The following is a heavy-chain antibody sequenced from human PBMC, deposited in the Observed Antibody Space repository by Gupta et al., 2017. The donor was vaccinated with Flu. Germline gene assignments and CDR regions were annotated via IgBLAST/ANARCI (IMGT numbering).Heavy chain of an antibody. D-gene: IGHD2-2*01. CDR2: IWYDGSKE. J-gene: IGHJ4*02. CDR3: ARDFCSSTSCYSFHFDS. V-gene: IGHV3-33*01. Sequence: QVQLVESGGGVVQPGRPLRLSCAASGFPFSGNAMHWVRQAPGKGLEWVAIIWYDGSKEYYADSVKGRCSISRDNSKNILYLQMNSLTAEDSAVYYCARDFCSSTSCYSFHFDSWGQGTLVTVSS. CDR1: GFPFSGNA.